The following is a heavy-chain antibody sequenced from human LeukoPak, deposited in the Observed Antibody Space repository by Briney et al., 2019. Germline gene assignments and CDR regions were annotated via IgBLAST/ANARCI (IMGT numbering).Heavy chain of an antibody. CDR1: GFTFASYA. V-gene: IGHV3-23*01. D-gene: IGHD3-10*01. J-gene: IGHJ4*02. Sequence: GGSLRLSCAASGFTFASYAMSCVRQVPGKGLEWVSAISGSGSDTYYADSVKGRFTISRDNSKSTLYLQMNSLRAEDTAIYYCAKDLGGEGGSGFPGYWGRGTLVTVSS. CDR2: ISGSGSDT. CDR3: AKDLGGEGGSGFPGY.